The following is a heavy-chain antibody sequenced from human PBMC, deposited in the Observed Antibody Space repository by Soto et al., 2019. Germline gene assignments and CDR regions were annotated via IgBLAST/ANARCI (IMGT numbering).Heavy chain of an antibody. CDR1: GYTFTSYG. V-gene: IGHV1-18*01. CDR2: ISAYNGNT. CDR3: ARYGITMVRGVITQYYYGVDV. Sequence: GASVKVSCKASGYTFTSYGISWVRQAPGQGLEWMGWISAYNGNTNYAQKLQGRVTMTTDTSTSTAYMELRSLRSDDTAVYYCARYGITMVRGVITQYYYGVDVWGQGTTVTVSS. J-gene: IGHJ6*02. D-gene: IGHD3-10*01.